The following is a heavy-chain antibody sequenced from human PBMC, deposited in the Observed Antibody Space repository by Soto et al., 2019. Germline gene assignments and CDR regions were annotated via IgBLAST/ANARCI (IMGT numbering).Heavy chain of an antibody. J-gene: IGHJ4*02. D-gene: IGHD3-22*01. CDR2: IYSKTDGGTT. CDR3: PTAVGYYYDPGY. Sequence: EVQLVESGGGLVKPGGSLGLSCVASGFTFINAWLSWVRQAPGTGLGWGGRIYSKTDGGTTDYAAPVKGSFTISRDHSKNTMYMQMNSLKLEDTAVNYWPTAVGYYYDPGYGGQGTLVTVSS. CDR1: GFTFINAW. V-gene: IGHV3-15*01.